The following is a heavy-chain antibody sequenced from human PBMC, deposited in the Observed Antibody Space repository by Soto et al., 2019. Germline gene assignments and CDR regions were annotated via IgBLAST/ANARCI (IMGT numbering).Heavy chain of an antibody. D-gene: IGHD6-13*01. Sequence: PGGSLRLSCAASGFTFSSYGMHWVRQAPGKGLEWVAVISYDGSNKYYADSVKGRFTISRDNSKNTLYLQMNSLRAEDTAVYYCARQFQIAAAGTVFYYYYGMDVWGQGTTVTVSS. CDR3: ARQFQIAAAGTVFYYYYGMDV. V-gene: IGHV3-30*03. CDR1: GFTFSSYG. CDR2: ISYDGSNK. J-gene: IGHJ6*02.